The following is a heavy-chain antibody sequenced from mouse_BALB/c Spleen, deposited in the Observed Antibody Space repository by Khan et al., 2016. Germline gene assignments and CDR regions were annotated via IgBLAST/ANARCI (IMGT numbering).Heavy chain of an antibody. CDR3: VRHSYNGSRGYAMDY. CDR1: GFTFNTYA. D-gene: IGHD1-1*01. J-gene: IGHJ4*01. V-gene: IGHV10-1*02. CDR2: IRSKSNNYAT. Sequence: EVELVESGGGLVQPKGSLKLSCAASGFTFNTYAMNWVRQAPGKGLEWVARIRSKSNNYATYYADSVKDRFTISRDDSQSMLYLQMNNLKTKDTAMYYCVRHSYNGSRGYAMDYWGQGTSVTVSS.